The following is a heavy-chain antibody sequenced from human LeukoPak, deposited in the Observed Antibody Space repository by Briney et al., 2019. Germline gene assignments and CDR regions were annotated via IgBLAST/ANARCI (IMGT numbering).Heavy chain of an antibody. J-gene: IGHJ4*02. CDR2: ISSSGSTI. CDR3: ASDRPDYSNYFDY. V-gene: IGHV3-11*01. D-gene: IGHD4-4*01. CDR1: GFTFSDYY. Sequence: PGGSLRLSCAASGFTFSDYYMSWIRQAPGKGLEWVSYISSSGSTIYYADSVKGRFTISRDNAKNSLYLQMNSLRAEDTAVYYCASDRPDYSNYFDYWGQGTLVTVSS.